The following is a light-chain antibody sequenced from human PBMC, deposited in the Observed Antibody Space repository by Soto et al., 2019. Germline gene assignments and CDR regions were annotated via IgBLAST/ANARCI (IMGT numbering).Light chain of an antibody. Sequence: QSVLTQPPSVSAAPGQKVTISCSGSSSNIGKNYVSWYQQVPGSAPKLLIYDNIERPSGIPDRFSGSKSDTSATLGITGLQTGDGADYYCGTWDSSLSAVVFGGGTKLTVL. CDR2: DNI. CDR3: GTWDSSLSAVV. J-gene: IGLJ2*01. CDR1: SSNIGKNY. V-gene: IGLV1-51*01.